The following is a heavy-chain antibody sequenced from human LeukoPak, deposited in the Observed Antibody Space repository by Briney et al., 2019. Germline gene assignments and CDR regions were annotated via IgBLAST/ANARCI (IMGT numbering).Heavy chain of an antibody. CDR1: ADPLSSGGHY. V-gene: IGHV4-31*03. CDR3: ARGGNRFGGFYFDY. D-gene: IGHD3-10*01. J-gene: IGHJ4*02. Sequence: SQTLSLTCTVSADPLSSGGHYWAWIRQFPGKGLESIGFIHHSGRSRHNPSLKDRVAISVDTSRKQFALKLSSVTAADTAMYYCARGGNRFGGFYFDYWGQGIQVIVSS. CDR2: IHHSGRS.